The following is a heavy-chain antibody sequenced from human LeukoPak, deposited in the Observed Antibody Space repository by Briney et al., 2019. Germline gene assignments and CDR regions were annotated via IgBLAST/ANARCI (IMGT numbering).Heavy chain of an antibody. J-gene: IGHJ4*02. CDR3: AKDPPLRGSYHGGIY. CDR1: GFTFSSYG. CDR2: ISGSGGST. D-gene: IGHD1-26*01. Sequence: GGTLRLSCAASGFTFSSYGMSWVRQAPGKGLEWVSAISGSGGSTYYADSVKGRFTISRDNSKNTLYLQMNSLRAEDTAVYYCAKDPPLRGSYHGGIYWGQGTLVTVSS. V-gene: IGHV3-23*01.